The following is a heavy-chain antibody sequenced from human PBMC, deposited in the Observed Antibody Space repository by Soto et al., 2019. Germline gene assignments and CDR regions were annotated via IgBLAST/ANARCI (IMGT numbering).Heavy chain of an antibody. CDR2: INHSGST. J-gene: IGHJ4*01. V-gene: IGHV4-34*01. D-gene: IGHD2-15*01. Sequence: SETLSLTCVVYGGSFSGYYWSWIRQPPGKGLEWIGEINHSGSTNYNPSLKSRVTISVDTSKNQFSLKLSSVTAADTAVYYCARGRVVVAATHDVKGDYWGHGTPVTVSS. CDR3: ARGRVVVAATHDVKGDY. CDR1: GGSFSGYY.